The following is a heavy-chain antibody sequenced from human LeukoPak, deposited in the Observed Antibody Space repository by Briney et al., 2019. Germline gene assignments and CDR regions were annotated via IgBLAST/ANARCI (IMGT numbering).Heavy chain of an antibody. CDR2: INHSGST. Sequence: PSETLSLTCAVYGGSFSGYYWSWIRQPPGKGLEWIGEINHSGSTNYNPPLKSRVTISVDTSKNQFSLKLSSVTAADTAVYYCARVRTYYYDSSGYSAGYFDYWGQGTLVTVSS. V-gene: IGHV4-34*01. D-gene: IGHD3-22*01. J-gene: IGHJ4*02. CDR1: GGSFSGYY. CDR3: ARVRTYYYDSSGYSAGYFDY.